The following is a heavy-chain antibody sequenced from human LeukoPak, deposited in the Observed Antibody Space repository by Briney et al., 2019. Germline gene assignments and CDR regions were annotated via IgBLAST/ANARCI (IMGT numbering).Heavy chain of an antibody. J-gene: IGHJ4*02. CDR3: VRVKGSYFDY. CDR2: ISSSGSAI. D-gene: IGHD2-15*01. CDR1: GFPLSSYS. V-gene: IGHV3-48*01. Sequence: GGSLGLSCAASGFPLSSYSINWVRQAPGKGLEWVSYISSSGSAIYYVDSVKGRFTVSRDNAKNSLFLQMNSPRAEDTAVYYCVRVKGSYFDYWGQGALVTVSS.